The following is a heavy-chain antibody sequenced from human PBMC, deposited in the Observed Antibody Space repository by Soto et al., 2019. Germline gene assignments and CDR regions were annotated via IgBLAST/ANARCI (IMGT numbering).Heavy chain of an antibody. D-gene: IGHD6-13*01. CDR3: ARGGTRSWAVYYYYYYGMHV. Sequence: SVKVSCKASGGTFNNYALSWVRQAPGQGLEWVGGIIPIFNSANYAQKFQGRVTMTSNNSTSTAYMELSSLRSEDTAVYYCARGGTRSWAVYYYYYYGMHVWGQGTTVTVSS. J-gene: IGHJ6*02. V-gene: IGHV1-69*06. CDR2: IIPIFNSA. CDR1: GGTFNNYA.